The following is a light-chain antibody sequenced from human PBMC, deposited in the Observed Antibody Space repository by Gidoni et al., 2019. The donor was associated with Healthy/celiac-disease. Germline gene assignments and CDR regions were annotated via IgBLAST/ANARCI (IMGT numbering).Light chain of an antibody. Sequence: QSALTQPPSASGTPAQRVTTTCSGSSSNIGSNTVNWYQQLPGTAPKLLIYSNNQRPSGVPDRFSGSKSGTSASLAISGLQSEDEADYYCAAWDDSLNGWVFGGGTKLTVL. J-gene: IGLJ3*02. V-gene: IGLV1-44*01. CDR1: SSNIGSNT. CDR2: SNN. CDR3: AAWDDSLNGWV.